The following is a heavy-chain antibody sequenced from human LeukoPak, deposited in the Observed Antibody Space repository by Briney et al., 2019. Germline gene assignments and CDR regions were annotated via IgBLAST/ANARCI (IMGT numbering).Heavy chain of an antibody. Sequence: GGSLRLSCAASGFTVSSNYTSWVRQAPGKGLEWVSVIYSGGSTYYADSVKGRFTISRDNSKNTLYLQMNSLRAEDAAVYYCARNNYYDSSGSLDYWGQGILVTVSS. V-gene: IGHV3-53*01. D-gene: IGHD3-22*01. CDR1: GFTVSSNY. J-gene: IGHJ4*02. CDR2: IYSGGST. CDR3: ARNNYYDSSGSLDY.